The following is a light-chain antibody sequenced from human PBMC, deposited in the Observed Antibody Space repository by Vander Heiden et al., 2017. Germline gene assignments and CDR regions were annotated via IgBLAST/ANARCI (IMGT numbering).Light chain of an antibody. V-gene: IGKV1-33*01. Sequence: DIQITQSPSSLSASLGDRVTITCQSSQGISNYLNWYQQKPGKCPKLLIYDASTLETGVTSRFSGTVSGTDFTFTISSLQPEDIGTYYCQHYDTLPVTFGGGTKVEIK. CDR3: QHYDTLPVT. CDR2: DAS. J-gene: IGKJ4*01. CDR1: QGISNY.